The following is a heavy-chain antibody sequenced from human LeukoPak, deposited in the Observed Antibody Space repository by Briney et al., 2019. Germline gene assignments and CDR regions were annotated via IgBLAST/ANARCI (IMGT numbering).Heavy chain of an antibody. CDR2: ITIGATDT. D-gene: IGHD1-1*01. CDR3: AKSRAPDTTLLFDY. CDR1: GFTFSSYA. V-gene: IGHV3-23*01. J-gene: IGHJ4*02. Sequence: PGGSLRLSCAASGFTFSSYAMSWVRQAPGKGLEWVSAITIGATDTFYLDSVKGRFTISRDNSKNTLYLQMSSLRAEDTAIYYCAKSRAPDTTLLFDYWGQGTLVTVSS.